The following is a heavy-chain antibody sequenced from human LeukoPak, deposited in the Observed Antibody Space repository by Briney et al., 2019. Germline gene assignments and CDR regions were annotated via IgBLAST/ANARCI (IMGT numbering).Heavy chain of an antibody. CDR2: IYYSGRT. D-gene: IGHD3-22*01. Sequence: SETLSLTCTVSGGSIGGYYWSWIRQPPGKGLEWIGYIYYSGRTKYNPSLESRVTISVDTSKNQFSLRLSSVTAADTAVYYCARHRHYDSSGYYYLDYWGQGTLVTVSS. V-gene: IGHV4-59*08. J-gene: IGHJ4*02. CDR1: GGSIGGYY. CDR3: ARHRHYDSSGYYYLDY.